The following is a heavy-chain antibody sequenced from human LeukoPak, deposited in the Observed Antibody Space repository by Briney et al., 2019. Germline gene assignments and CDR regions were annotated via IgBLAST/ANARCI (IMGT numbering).Heavy chain of an antibody. D-gene: IGHD1-26*01. CDR2: INSDGSST. CDR3: AREEGIVGATGPGAFDI. J-gene: IGHJ3*02. CDR1: GFTFSSYW. V-gene: IGHV3-74*01. Sequence: GGSLRLSCAASGFTFSSYWMHWVRQAPGKGLVWVSRINSDGSSTSYADCVKGRFTISTDNAKNTLYLQMNSLRAEDTAVYYCAREEGIVGATGPGAFDIWGQGTMVTVSS.